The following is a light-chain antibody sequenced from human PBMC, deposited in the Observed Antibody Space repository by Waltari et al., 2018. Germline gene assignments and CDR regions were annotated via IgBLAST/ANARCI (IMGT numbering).Light chain of an antibody. Sequence: NFMLTQPHSVSESPGVTVTISCTRSSGSIAGNFVQWYQQRPGSAPSVVIYEYSKRPSGVPDRFSRSIDSSSNSASLTISGLKTEDEADYYCQSYDSTNHVVFGGGTKLTVL. V-gene: IGLV6-57*04. CDR2: EYS. CDR3: QSYDSTNHVV. J-gene: IGLJ2*01. CDR1: SGSIAGNF.